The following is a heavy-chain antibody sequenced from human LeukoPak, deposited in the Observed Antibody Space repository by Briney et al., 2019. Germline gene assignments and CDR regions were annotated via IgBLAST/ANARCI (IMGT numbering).Heavy chain of an antibody. D-gene: IGHD2-2*01. CDR2: ISYDGSNK. V-gene: IGHV3-30-3*01. Sequence: GGSLRLSCAASGFTFSSYAMHWVRQAPGKGLEWVAVISYDGSNKYYADSVKGRFTISRDNSKNTLYLQMNSLRAEDTAVYYCASQPGYCSSTSCYGGAYYMDVWGKGTTVTVSS. CDR3: ASQPGYCSSTSCYGGAYYMDV. J-gene: IGHJ6*03. CDR1: GFTFSSYA.